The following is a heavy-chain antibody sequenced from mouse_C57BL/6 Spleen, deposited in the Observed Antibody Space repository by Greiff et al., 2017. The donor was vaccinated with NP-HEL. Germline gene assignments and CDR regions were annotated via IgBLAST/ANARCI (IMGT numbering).Heavy chain of an antibody. V-gene: IGHV1-18*01. Sequence: VQLKESGPELVKPGASVKIPCKASGYTFTDYNMDWVKQSHGKSLEWIGDINPNNGGTIYNQKFKGKATLTVDKSSSTAYMELRSLTSEDTAVYYCARLNGYYYFDDWGQGTTLTVSS. J-gene: IGHJ2*01. CDR2: INPNNGGT. D-gene: IGHD2-3*01. CDR3: ARLNGYYYFDD. CDR1: GYTFTDYN.